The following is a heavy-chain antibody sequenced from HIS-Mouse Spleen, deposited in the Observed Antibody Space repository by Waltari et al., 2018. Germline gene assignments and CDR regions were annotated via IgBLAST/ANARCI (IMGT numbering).Heavy chain of an antibody. CDR1: GGSISSISYY. CDR3: AREIPYSSSWYDWYFDL. J-gene: IGHJ2*01. CDR2: IYYSGST. V-gene: IGHV4-39*07. D-gene: IGHD6-13*01. Sequence: QLQLQESGPGLVKPSETLSLTCTVSGGSISSISYYWGGIRRPPGKGLEWIGSIYYSGSTYYNPSLKSRVTISVDTSKNQFSLKLSSVTAADTAVYYCAREIPYSSSWYDWYFDLWGRGTLVTVSS.